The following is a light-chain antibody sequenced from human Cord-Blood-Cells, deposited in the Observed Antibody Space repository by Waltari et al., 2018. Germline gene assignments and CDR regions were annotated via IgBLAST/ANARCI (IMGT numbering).Light chain of an antibody. J-gene: IGLJ3*02. V-gene: IGLV2-14*01. CDR3: SSYTSSSWV. CDR1: SSYVGGSNY. CDR2: VVS. Sequence: QSALTQPASVSGSPGQSITISCTGTSSYVGGSNYVSCYQQHPGKAPKLMIYVVSNRPSGISNRFSGSKSGNTTSLTISGLQAEDEADYYCSSYTSSSWVFGGGTKLTVL.